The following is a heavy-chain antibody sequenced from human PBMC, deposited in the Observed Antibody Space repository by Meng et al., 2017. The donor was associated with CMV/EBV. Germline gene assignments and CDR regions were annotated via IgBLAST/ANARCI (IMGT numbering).Heavy chain of an antibody. CDR3: ARDIASYYYDSSGYHNLYYYYGMDV. CDR2: TYYRSKWYN. Sequence: SQTLSLTCAIPGDSVSSNRPAWNWIRQSPSRGLEWLGRTYYRSKWYNDYAVSVKSRLTINPDTSKNQFSLQLNSVTPEDTAVYYCARDIASYYYDSSGYHNLYYYYGMDVWGQGTTVTVSS. D-gene: IGHD3-22*01. CDR1: GDSVSSNRPA. J-gene: IGHJ6*02. V-gene: IGHV6-1*01.